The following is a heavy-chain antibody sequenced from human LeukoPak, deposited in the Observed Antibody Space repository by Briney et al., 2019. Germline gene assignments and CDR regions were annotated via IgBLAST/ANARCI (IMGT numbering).Heavy chain of an antibody. CDR2: ISGSGGST. D-gene: IGHD2-15*01. V-gene: IGHV3-23*01. CDR3: AKGTGYCSGDRCYWVNGAFDI. J-gene: IGHJ3*02. Sequence: GGSLRLSCAASRFTFSSYGMSWVRQAPGKGLEWVSAISGSGGSTYYADSVKGRFTISRDNSKNTLYLQMNSLRAEDTAVYYCAKGTGYCSGDRCYWVNGAFDIWGQGTMVIVSS. CDR1: RFTFSSYG.